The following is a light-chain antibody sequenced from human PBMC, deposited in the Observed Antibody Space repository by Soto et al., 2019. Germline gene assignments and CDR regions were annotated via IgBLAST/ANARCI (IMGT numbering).Light chain of an antibody. CDR2: EDS. CDR3: SSYAGSNNFPYV. V-gene: IGLV2-8*01. CDR1: SSDVGGYNY. J-gene: IGLJ1*01. Sequence: QSALTQPPSASGSPGQSVTISCTGTSSDVGGYNYVSWYQQHPGTAHKLMIYEDSKRPSGVPDRSSSSTSGTTAFPTGSRLQAEDEADYYCSSYAGSNNFPYVFGTGTKVTVL.